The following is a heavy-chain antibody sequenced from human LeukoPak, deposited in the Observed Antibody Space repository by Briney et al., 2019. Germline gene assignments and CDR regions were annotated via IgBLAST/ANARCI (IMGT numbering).Heavy chain of an antibody. D-gene: IGHD6-13*01. J-gene: IGHJ4*02. CDR1: GFTFNNYW. CDR2: IKQDGSEK. Sequence: GGSPRLSCTASGFTFNNYWMSWVRQAPGKGLEWVANIKQDGSEKYYVDSVKGRFTISRDNAKNSLYLQMNSLRAEDTAVYYCARDSPYSSRTFDYWGQGTLVTVSS. CDR3: ARDSPYSSRTFDY. V-gene: IGHV3-7*01.